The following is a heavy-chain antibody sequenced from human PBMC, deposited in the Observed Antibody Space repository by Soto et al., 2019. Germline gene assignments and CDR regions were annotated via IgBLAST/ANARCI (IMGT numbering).Heavy chain of an antibody. Sequence: SVKVSCKASGFTFTSSAVQWVRQARGQRLEWIGWIVVGSGNTNYAQKFQERVTITRDMSTSTAYMELSSLRSEDTAVYYCAAGGSYSSGWYRDQNWFDPWGQGTLVTVSS. D-gene: IGHD6-13*01. CDR1: GFTFTSSA. CDR3: AAGGSYSSGWYRDQNWFDP. J-gene: IGHJ5*02. V-gene: IGHV1-58*01. CDR2: IVVGSGNT.